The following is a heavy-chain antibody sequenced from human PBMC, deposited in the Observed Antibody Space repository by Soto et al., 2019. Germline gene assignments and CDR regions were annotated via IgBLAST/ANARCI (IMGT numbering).Heavy chain of an antibody. D-gene: IGHD6-19*01. CDR1: GYTFAPSG. CDR2: ISAYNGNT. V-gene: IGHV1-18*01. CDR3: ARVLAVAGTGDY. J-gene: IGHJ4*02. Sequence: ASVRVSCKAFGYTFAPSGISWVRKAPGQGLEWMGWISAYNGNTNYAQKLQGRVTMTTDTSTSTAYMELRSLRSDDTAVHYCARVLAVAGTGDYWGQGTLVTVSS.